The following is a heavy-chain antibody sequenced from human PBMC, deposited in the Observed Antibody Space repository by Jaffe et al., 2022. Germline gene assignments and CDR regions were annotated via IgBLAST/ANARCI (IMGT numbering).Heavy chain of an antibody. D-gene: IGHD3-3*01. Sequence: QLQLQESGSGLVKPSQTLSLTCAVSGGSISSGGYSWSWIRQPPGKGLEWIGYIYHSGSTYYNPSLKSRVTISVDRSKNQFSLKLSSVTAADTAVYYCARAPLMDDFWSGYYAYYFDYWGQGTLVTVSS. V-gene: IGHV4-30-2*01. CDR2: IYHSGST. CDR1: GGSISSGGYS. CDR3: ARAPLMDDFWSGYYAYYFDY. J-gene: IGHJ4*02.